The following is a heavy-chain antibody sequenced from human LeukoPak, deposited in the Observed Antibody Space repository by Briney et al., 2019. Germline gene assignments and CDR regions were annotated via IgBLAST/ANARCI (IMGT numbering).Heavy chain of an antibody. J-gene: IGHJ4*02. CDR2: INPSGGST. CDR3: AREGNVDIVATIDFDY. CDR1: GYTFTSYY. Sequence: ASVKVSCKASGYTFTSYYMHWVRQAPGRGLEWMGIINPSGGSTYYAQKLQGRVTMTRDTSTSTVYMELSSLRSEDTAVYYCAREGNVDIVATIDFDYWGQGTLVAVSS. D-gene: IGHD5-12*01. V-gene: IGHV1-46*01.